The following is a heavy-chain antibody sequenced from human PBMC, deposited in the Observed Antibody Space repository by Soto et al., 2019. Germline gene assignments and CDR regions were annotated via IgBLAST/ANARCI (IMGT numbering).Heavy chain of an antibody. CDR3: ARRIQTRRITMVRGVIYMDV. CDR2: IYYSGST. Sequence: SETLSLTCTVSGGSISSYYWSWIRQPPGKGLEWTGYIYYSGSTNYNPSLKSRVTISVDTSKNQFSLKLSSVTAADTAVYYCARRIQTRRITMVRGVIYMDVWGKGTTVTVSS. D-gene: IGHD3-10*01. V-gene: IGHV4-59*08. J-gene: IGHJ6*03. CDR1: GGSISSYY.